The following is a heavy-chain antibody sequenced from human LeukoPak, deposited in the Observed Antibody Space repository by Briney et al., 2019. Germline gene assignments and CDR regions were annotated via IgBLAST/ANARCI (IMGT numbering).Heavy chain of an antibody. CDR3: ARDLTMTVVAIGY. V-gene: IGHV7-4-1*02. D-gene: IGHD3-22*01. CDR1: GYTFTGYY. J-gene: IGHJ4*02. Sequence: ASVKVSCKASGYTFTGYYVHWVRQAPGQGLEWMGWINTNTGNPTYAQGFTGRFVFSLDTSVSTAYLQISSLKAEDTAVYYCARDLTMTVVAIGYWGQGTLVTVSS. CDR2: INTNTGNP.